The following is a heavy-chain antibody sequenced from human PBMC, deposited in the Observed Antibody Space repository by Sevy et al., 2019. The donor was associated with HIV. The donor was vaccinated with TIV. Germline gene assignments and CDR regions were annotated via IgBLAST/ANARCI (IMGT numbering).Heavy chain of an antibody. CDR1: GFPFSSYD. J-gene: IGHJ4*02. Sequence: QLGGSLRLSCAASGFPFSSYDMHWVRQPIGKGLEWVSGIGTAGETYYPGSEKGRFTISRENAKNSLYLQMNSLRPGDTAVYYCARGRYYYDNSGYYVCFFDYWGQGTLVTVSS. D-gene: IGHD3-22*01. CDR2: IGTAGET. CDR3: ARGRYYYDNSGYYVCFFDY. V-gene: IGHV3-13*01.